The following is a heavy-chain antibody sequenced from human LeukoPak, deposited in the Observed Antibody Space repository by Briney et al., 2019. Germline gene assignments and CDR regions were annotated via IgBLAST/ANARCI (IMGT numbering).Heavy chain of an antibody. CDR1: GGSISSGSYY. V-gene: IGHV4-61*02. J-gene: IGHJ6*03. D-gene: IGHD3-22*01. Sequence: SETLSLTCAVSGGSISSGSYYWSWVRQPAGEGLEWIGRIYTSGSTNYNPSLKSRVTISVDTSKNQFSLKLSSVTAADTAVYYCARVSTYYYDVESGYMDVWGKGTTVTVSS. CDR2: IYTSGST. CDR3: ARVSTYYYDVESGYMDV.